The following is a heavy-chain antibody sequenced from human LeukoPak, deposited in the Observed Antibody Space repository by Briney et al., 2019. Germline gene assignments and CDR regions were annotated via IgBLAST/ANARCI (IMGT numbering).Heavy chain of an antibody. CDR1: GYTFTGYY. D-gene: IGHD5-12*01. J-gene: IGHJ4*02. CDR2: INPNSGGT. CDR3: ARDRSSLYNGNYAF. Sequence: ASVKVSCKASGYTFTGYYMHWVRQAPGQGLEWMGWINPNSGGTNYAQKFRGRVTLTRDTSTTTSYMDLSSLTSDDTAVYYCARDRSSLYNGNYAFWGQGTLVTVSS. V-gene: IGHV1-2*02.